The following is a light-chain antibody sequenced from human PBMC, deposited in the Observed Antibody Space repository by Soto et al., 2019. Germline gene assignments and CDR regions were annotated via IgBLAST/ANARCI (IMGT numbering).Light chain of an antibody. V-gene: IGKV3-15*01. CDR2: DAS. CDR1: QSFSSS. Sequence: EIVMTQSPATLSVSPGERATLSCRASQSFSSSLAWYQQKPGQAPRLLIYDASARATGIPARFSGSGSGTEFTLAINSLQAEDFGFYSCQQYNTWPFTFGVGTRVEI. J-gene: IGKJ4*01. CDR3: QQYNTWPFT.